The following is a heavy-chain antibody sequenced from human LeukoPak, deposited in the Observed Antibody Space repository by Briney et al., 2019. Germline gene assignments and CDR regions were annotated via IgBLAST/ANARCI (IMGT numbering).Heavy chain of an antibody. CDR1: GDTFSNYA. CDR2: ISAYNGNT. J-gene: IGHJ4*02. CDR3: AGELVHCSSTSCTSYYFDY. Sequence: GASVKVSCKASGDTFSNYAISWVRQAPGQGLEWMGWISAYNGNTNYAQKLQGRVTMTTDTSTSTAYMELRSLRSDDTAVYYCAGELVHCSSTSCTSYYFDYWGQGTLVTVSS. V-gene: IGHV1-18*01. D-gene: IGHD2-2*01.